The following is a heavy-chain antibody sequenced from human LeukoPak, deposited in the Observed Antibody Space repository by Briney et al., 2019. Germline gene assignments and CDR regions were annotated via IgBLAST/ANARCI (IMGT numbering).Heavy chain of an antibody. CDR3: ARVLVTGLNRYFDY. D-gene: IGHD1-20*01. CDR1: GFTVSSKY. J-gene: IGHJ4*02. Sequence: PGGSLRLSCAASGFTVSSKYMSWVRQAPGKGLELVSVIYSGGSTYYADSVKGRFTISRDNSKNTLYLQMNSLRAEDTAVYYCARVLVTGLNRYFDYWGQGTLVTVSS. CDR2: IYSGGST. V-gene: IGHV3-66*01.